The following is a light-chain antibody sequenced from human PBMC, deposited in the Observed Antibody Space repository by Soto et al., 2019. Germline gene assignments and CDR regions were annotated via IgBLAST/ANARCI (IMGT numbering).Light chain of an antibody. J-gene: IGKJ1*01. CDR2: AAS. CDR1: QSVSDR. CDR3: QQYADWPKT. V-gene: IGKV3-15*01. Sequence: IVMTKSAVTLSVSPGERATLSCRASQSVSDRVVWYQQKSGQAPSLLIYAASTRAAGVPARFSGSGSGTEFTLTISSLQSEDFAVYFCQQYADWPKTFGQGTKVDIK.